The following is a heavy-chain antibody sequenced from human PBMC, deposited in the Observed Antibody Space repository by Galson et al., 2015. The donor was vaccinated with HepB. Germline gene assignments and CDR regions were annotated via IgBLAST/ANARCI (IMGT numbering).Heavy chain of an antibody. CDR2: LLYDGSNG. V-gene: IGHV3-30*02. J-gene: IGHJ4*02. D-gene: IGHD3-22*01. CDR1: GFSFGDHA. CDR3: VKVAGSYASSGCPDF. Sequence: SLRLSCAASGFSFGDHAMHWVRQAPGKGLEWVAFLLYDGSNGYYADSVKGRFTISRDTSKSTLYLQMTSLRPEDTAIYYCVKVAGSYASSGCPDFWGQGTLVTVSS.